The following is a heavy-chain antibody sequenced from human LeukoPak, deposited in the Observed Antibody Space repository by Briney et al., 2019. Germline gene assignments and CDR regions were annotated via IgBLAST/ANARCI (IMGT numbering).Heavy chain of an antibody. D-gene: IGHD5-18*01. CDR3: ARGGAYSSADY. CDR1: GGSIRSGNYY. V-gene: IGHV4-31*03. CDR2: IYYSGRT. J-gene: IGHJ4*02. Sequence: SQTLSLTCTVSGGSIRSGNYYWTWIRQHPGKGLEWIGYIYYSGRTFYNPSLQSRVSISVDTSKNQFSLKLSSVTAADTAVYYCARGGAYSSADYWGQGTLVTDSS.